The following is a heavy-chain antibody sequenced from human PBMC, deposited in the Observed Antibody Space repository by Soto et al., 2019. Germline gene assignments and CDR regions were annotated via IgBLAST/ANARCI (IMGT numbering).Heavy chain of an antibody. V-gene: IGHV3-21*01. CDR1: GFTFTRYS. CDR2: ISSTTNYI. J-gene: IGHJ4*02. Sequence: PGGSLRLSCAASGFTFTRYSMNWVRQAPGKWLEWVSSISSTTNYIYYADSMKGRFTVSRDNAKNSVYLEMNSLSAEDTAVYYCARESEDLTSNFDYWGQGTLVNVSS. CDR3: ARESEDLTSNFDY.